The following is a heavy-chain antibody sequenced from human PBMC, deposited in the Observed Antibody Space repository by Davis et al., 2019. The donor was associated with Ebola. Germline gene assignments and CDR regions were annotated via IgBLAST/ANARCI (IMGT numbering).Heavy chain of an antibody. D-gene: IGHD6-25*01. CDR2: IYHSGST. CDR1: GGSISSGGYS. CDR3: ARGDGGTLQYYYYGMDV. V-gene: IGHV4-30-2*01. J-gene: IGHJ6*02. Sequence: SETLSLTCAVSGGSISSGGYSWSWIRQPPGKGLEWIGYIYHSGSTYYNPSLKSRVTISVDTSKNQFSLRLTSVTAADTAIYYCARGDGGTLQYYYYGMDVWGLGTTVTVSS.